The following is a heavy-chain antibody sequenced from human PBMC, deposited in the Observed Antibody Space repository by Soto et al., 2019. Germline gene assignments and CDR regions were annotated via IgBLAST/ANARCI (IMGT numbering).Heavy chain of an antibody. CDR1: GGSISSGDYY. J-gene: IGHJ4*02. D-gene: IGHD3-22*01. CDR3: DRDNAYYYDSSGEFDY. Sequence: SETLSLTCTVSGGSISSGDYYWSWIRQPPGKGLEWIGYIYYSGSTCYNPSLKSRVTISVDTSKNQFSLKLSSVTAADTAVYYCDRDNAYYYDSSGEFDYWAQGTLVTVSS. V-gene: IGHV4-30-4*01. CDR2: IYYSGST.